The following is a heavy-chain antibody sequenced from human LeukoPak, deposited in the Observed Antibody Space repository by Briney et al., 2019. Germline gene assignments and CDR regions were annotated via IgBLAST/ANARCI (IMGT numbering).Heavy chain of an antibody. CDR3: ARMYCSSTSCYTDAFDI. V-gene: IGHV3-7*01. J-gene: IGHJ3*02. CDR1: GFTFSSYW. Sequence: PGGSLRLSCAASGFTFSSYWMSWVRQAPGKGLEWVANIKQDGSEKYYVDSVKGRLTISRDNAKNSLYLQMNSLRAEDTAVYYCARMYCSSTSCYTDAFDIWGQGTMVTVSS. D-gene: IGHD2-2*02. CDR2: IKQDGSEK.